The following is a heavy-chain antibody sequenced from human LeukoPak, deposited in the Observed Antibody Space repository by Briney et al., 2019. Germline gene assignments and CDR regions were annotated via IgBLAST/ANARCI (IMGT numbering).Heavy chain of an antibody. CDR3: ARQLKYSGSPLDY. CDR2: IYYSGST. D-gene: IGHD1-26*01. V-gene: IGHV4-39*01. Sequence: SETLSLTCTVSGGSISSSSYYWGWIRQPSGKGLEWIGSIYYSGSTYYNPSLKSRVTISVDTSKNQFSLKLSSVTAADTAVYYCARQLKYSGSPLDYWGQGTLVTVSS. J-gene: IGHJ4*02. CDR1: GGSISSSSYY.